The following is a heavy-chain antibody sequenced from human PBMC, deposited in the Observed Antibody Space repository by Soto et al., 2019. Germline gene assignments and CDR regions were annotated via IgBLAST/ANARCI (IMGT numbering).Heavy chain of an antibody. Sequence: GGSLRLSCAASGFTFSSYSMNWVRQAPGKGLEWVSYISSSSSTIYYADSVKGRFTISRDNAKNSLYLQMNSLRAEDTAVYYCARDGGAVAGTWGQGTLVTVSS. CDR3: ARDGGAVAGT. D-gene: IGHD6-19*01. V-gene: IGHV3-48*01. CDR1: GFTFSSYS. CDR2: ISSSSSTI. J-gene: IGHJ5*02.